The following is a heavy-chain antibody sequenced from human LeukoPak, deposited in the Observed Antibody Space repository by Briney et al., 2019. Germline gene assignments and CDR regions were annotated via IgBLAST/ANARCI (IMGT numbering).Heavy chain of an antibody. Sequence: GSLELSFAASGFTLSNHWMHWVRQAPGKGPVLVSRNSGDEIWTSYADSVKGRFIISRDNAKDTLYLQMNSLRTEDTAVYYCAREYNSGPKQTDAFDIWGQGTMVTVSS. V-gene: IGHV3-74*01. CDR3: AREYNSGPKQTDAFDI. J-gene: IGHJ3*02. CDR1: GFTLSNHW. D-gene: IGHD3-22*01. CDR2: NSGDEIWT.